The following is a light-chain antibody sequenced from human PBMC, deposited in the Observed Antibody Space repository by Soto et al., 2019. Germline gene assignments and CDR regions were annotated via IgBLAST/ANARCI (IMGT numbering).Light chain of an antibody. Sequence: QSVLTQPPSASGTPGQRVTISCSGSSSNIGSNTVNWYQQLPGTAPKLLIYSNNQRPSGFPDRFSGSKSGTSASLAIRGLQSEDEADYYCAAWDDSLNGTVFGGGTKLTVL. CDR3: AAWDDSLNGTV. CDR2: SNN. J-gene: IGLJ2*01. CDR1: SSNIGSNT. V-gene: IGLV1-44*01.